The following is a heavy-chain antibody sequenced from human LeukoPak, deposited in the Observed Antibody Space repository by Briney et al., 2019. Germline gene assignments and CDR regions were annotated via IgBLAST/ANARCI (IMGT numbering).Heavy chain of an antibody. V-gene: IGHV4-59*05. CDR1: GGSISSYY. D-gene: IGHD2-2*02. CDR2: IYYSGST. CDR3: ARSRKNDCTSTSCYTDY. J-gene: IGHJ4*02. Sequence: PSETLSLTCTVSGGSISSYYWSWIRQPPGKGLEWIGSIYYSGSTYYNPSLKSRGTISVDTSKNQFSLKRSSVTAADMAVYYCARSRKNDCTSTSCYTDYWGQGTLVTVSS.